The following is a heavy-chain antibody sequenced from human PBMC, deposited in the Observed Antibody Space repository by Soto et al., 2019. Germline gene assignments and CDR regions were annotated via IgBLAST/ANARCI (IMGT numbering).Heavy chain of an antibody. CDR1: GFTFSSYA. CDR2: ISYDGSNK. Sequence: QVQLVESGGGVVQPGRSLRLSCAASGFTFSSYAMHWVRQAPGKGLEWVAVISYDGSNKYYADSVKGRFTISRDNSKNTLYLQMNSLRAEDTTVYYCARGRDYYDSSAGYYGMDVWGQGTTVTVSS. D-gene: IGHD3-22*01. CDR3: ARGRDYYDSSAGYYGMDV. V-gene: IGHV3-30-3*01. J-gene: IGHJ6*02.